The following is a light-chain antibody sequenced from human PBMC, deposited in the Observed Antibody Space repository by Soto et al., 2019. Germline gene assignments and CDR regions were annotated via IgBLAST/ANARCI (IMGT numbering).Light chain of an antibody. CDR2: KAS. V-gene: IGKV1-5*03. CDR3: QQYNSYSYT. J-gene: IGKJ2*01. Sequence: DIQMTQSPSTLSASVGDRVTITCRASQSISSWLAWYQQKPGKAPKRLIYKASSLESGVPSRFSGSGSGTEFTITISTRQPDGFATYYCQQYNSYSYTFGQGTKLEIK. CDR1: QSISSW.